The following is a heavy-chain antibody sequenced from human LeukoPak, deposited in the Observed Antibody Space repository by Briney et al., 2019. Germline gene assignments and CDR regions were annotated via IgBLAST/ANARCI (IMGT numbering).Heavy chain of an antibody. D-gene: IGHD3-10*01. CDR1: GGSISSGGYY. V-gene: IGHV4-31*03. CDR3: ARDDGSPTGFDP. J-gene: IGHJ5*02. Sequence: PSQTLSLTCTVSGGSISSGGYYWSWTRQHPGKGLEWIGYIYYSGSTYYNPSLKSRVTISVDTSKNQFSLKLSSVTAADTAVYYCARDDGSPTGFDPWGQGTLVTVSS. CDR2: IYYSGST.